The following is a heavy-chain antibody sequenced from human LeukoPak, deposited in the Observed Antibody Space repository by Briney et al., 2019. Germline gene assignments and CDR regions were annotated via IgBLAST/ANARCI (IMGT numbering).Heavy chain of an antibody. J-gene: IGHJ4*02. CDR3: TRTWNFDY. Sequence: GGSLRLSCAASGFTFSSYWMHWVRQAPGKGLVWVSRINSDGSNTGYADSVKSRFTVSRDNAKNTLYLQMNSLRAEDTAVYYCTRTWNFDYWGQGTLVTVSS. CDR1: GFTFSSYW. V-gene: IGHV3-74*01. D-gene: IGHD1-1*01. CDR2: INSDGSNT.